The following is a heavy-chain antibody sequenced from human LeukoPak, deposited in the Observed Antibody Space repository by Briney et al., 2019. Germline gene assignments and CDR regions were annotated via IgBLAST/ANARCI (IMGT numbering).Heavy chain of an antibody. D-gene: IGHD3-22*01. Sequence: GGSLRLSCAASGFTFDDYAMHWVRQAPGKGLEWVPGISWNSGSIGYADSVKGRFTISRDNAKNSLYLQMNSLRAEDTALYYCAKDGVAYYYDSSGYPDYWGQGTLVTVSS. V-gene: IGHV3-9*01. CDR3: AKDGVAYYYDSSGYPDY. CDR1: GFTFDDYA. J-gene: IGHJ4*02. CDR2: ISWNSGSI.